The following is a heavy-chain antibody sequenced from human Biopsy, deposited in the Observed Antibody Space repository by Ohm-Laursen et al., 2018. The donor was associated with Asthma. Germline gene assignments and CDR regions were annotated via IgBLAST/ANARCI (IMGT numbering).Heavy chain of an antibody. D-gene: IGHD6-13*01. CDR2: IYYSGTT. V-gene: IGHV4-39*01. J-gene: IGHJ6*02. Sequence: SDTLSLTYSLSSGSGGYMRSGNYYWGWIRQPPGKGLEWIGSIYYSGTTYYNPSLESRVTVSADTSKIQFSLKLTSVTAADTAVYYCVRGSSSWHHGPFHYYYGLDVWGQGTTATVSS. CDR1: SGSGGYMRSGNYY. CDR3: VRGSSSWHHGPFHYYYGLDV.